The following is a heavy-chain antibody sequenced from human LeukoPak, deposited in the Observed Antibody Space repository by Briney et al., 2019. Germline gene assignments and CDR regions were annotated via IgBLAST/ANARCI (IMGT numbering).Heavy chain of an antibody. V-gene: IGHV3-9*01. CDR1: GFTFDDYA. CDR3: AKDFDY. CDR2: ISWNSGSI. Sequence: GGSLRLSCAASGFTFDDYAMHWVRQAPGKGLEWVSGISWNSGSIGYADSVKGRFTISRDNAKNSLYLQMNSLRAEDTALYYCAKDFDYWGQGTLVTVFS. J-gene: IGHJ4*02.